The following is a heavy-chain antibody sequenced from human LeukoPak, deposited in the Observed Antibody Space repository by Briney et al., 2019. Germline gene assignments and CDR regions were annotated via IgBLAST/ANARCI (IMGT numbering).Heavy chain of an antibody. Sequence: ASVKVSCKASGYTFTSYGISWVRQAPGQGLEWMGWISAYNGNTNYAQKLQGRVTMTTDTSTSTAYMELRSLRSDDTAVYYCARFQVPTGGYNPNLGFDYWGQGTLVTVSS. CDR1: GYTFTSYG. CDR3: ARFQVPTGGYNPNLGFDY. V-gene: IGHV1-18*01. J-gene: IGHJ4*02. D-gene: IGHD5-24*01. CDR2: ISAYNGNT.